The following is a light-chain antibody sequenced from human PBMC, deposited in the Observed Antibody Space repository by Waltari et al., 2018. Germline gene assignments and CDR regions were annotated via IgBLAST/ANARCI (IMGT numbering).Light chain of an antibody. Sequence: DIQLTQSPSFLSASVGERVTITCRASQGITTYLVWYQQKPGKAPKVLIYAASTLQSGVPSRFSGSGSGTEFTLTITSLQPEDFATYYCQQVNGYPLTFGGGTKVEIK. V-gene: IGKV1-9*01. CDR3: QQVNGYPLT. CDR2: AAS. J-gene: IGKJ4*01. CDR1: QGITTY.